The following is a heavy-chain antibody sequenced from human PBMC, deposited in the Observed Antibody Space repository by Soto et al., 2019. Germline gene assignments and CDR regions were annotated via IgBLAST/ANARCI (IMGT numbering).Heavy chain of an antibody. D-gene: IGHD4-4*01. CDR3: AKGSNYGTLPFDY. CDR2: ISGSGGST. V-gene: IGHV3-23*01. Sequence: GSLRLSCAASGFTFSNYAVTWVRQAPGKGLEWVSAISGSGGSTYYADSVKGRFTISRDNSKNTLYLQMNSLRAEDTAVYYCAKGSNYGTLPFDYWGQGTLVTVSS. CDR1: GFTFSNYA. J-gene: IGHJ4*02.